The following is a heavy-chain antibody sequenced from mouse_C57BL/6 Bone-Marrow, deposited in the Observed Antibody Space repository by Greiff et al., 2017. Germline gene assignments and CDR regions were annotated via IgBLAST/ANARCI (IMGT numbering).Heavy chain of an antibody. CDR1: GFSIKSDCY. CDR2: TFYSGIT. Sequence: EVMLVESGPSLVRPSQTLSLTCTVTGFSIKSDCYWIWIRQFPGNQLEYIGYTFYSGITYYNPSLESRTYITRDKSKNQFSLKLSSVTTEDTATDCWTVVATPYFDYWGQGTTLTVSA. CDR3: TVVATPYFDY. D-gene: IGHD1-1*01. J-gene: IGHJ2*01. V-gene: IGHV3-3*01.